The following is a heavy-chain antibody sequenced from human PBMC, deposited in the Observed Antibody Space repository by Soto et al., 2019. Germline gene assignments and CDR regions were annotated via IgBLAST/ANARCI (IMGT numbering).Heavy chain of an antibody. J-gene: IGHJ4*02. V-gene: IGHV3-74*01. CDR2: VKSDGSST. CDR3: EKVADSAYPPVER. CDR1: GFTFSNYW. D-gene: IGHD3-16*01. Sequence: GGSLRLSCVGSGFTFSNYWMHWVRQAPGKGLEWVSRVKSDGSSTSYADPVKGRFTISRDSAKNSLYLQMDSLRVEDTAFYYCEKVADSAYPPVERWGKGTLVPVSP.